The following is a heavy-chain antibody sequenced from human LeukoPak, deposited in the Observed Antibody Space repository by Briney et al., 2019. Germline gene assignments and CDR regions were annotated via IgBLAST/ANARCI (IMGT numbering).Heavy chain of an antibody. CDR1: GYTFTSYW. V-gene: IGHV5-51*01. Sequence: GESLKISCKVSGYTFTSYWIGWVRQMPGKGLEWMGIIYPGDSDTRYSPSFQGQVTISADKSISTAYLQWSSLKASDTAMYYCARHTDMRIPGYWGQGTQVTVSS. CDR2: IYPGDSDT. CDR3: ARHTDMRIPGY. D-gene: IGHD3-16*01. J-gene: IGHJ4*02.